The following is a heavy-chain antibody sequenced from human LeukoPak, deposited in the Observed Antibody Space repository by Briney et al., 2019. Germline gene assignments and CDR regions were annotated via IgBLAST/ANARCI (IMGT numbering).Heavy chain of an antibody. CDR3: AKYTREFDY. Sequence: GGSLRLSCAASGFTFSSYAMSWVRQAPGKGLEWDSCISGSGASTYYADSVKGRFTISRDNSKNTLYLQINSLRAEDTAIYYCAKYTREFDYWGQGTLVTVSS. J-gene: IGHJ4*02. D-gene: IGHD6-13*01. CDR1: GFTFSSYA. V-gene: IGHV3-23*01. CDR2: ISGSGAST.